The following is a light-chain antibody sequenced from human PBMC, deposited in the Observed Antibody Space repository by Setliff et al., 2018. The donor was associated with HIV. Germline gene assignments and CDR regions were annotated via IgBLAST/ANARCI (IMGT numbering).Light chain of an antibody. CDR1: QTLLHTDGNTY. CDR2: QVS. CDR3: MRGTRPWT. V-gene: IGKV2-30*02. J-gene: IGKJ1*01. Sequence: GVMSXXPVSLPVTLEPPASISCRSRQTLLHTDGNTYLNWFHQRPGQSPRLLISQVSNRDSGVPDRFSGSGSGTDFTLKISRVEAEDVGIXXCMRGTRPWTCGQGTKVDIK.